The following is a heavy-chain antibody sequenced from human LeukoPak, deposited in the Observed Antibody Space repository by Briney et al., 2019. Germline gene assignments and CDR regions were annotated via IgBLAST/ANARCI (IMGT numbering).Heavy chain of an antibody. V-gene: IGHV1-2*02. CDR3: ARDLYYDFLRGHE. CDR1: GYTFTVYY. J-gene: IGHJ4*02. CDR2: INPNSGGT. D-gene: IGHD3-3*01. Sequence: ASVTVSCKASGYTFTVYYVHWVRQAPGQGLEWMGWINPNSGGTNYAQKFQGRVTMTRDTSISTAYMELSRLRSDDTAVYYCARDLYYDFLRGHEWGQGTLVTVSS.